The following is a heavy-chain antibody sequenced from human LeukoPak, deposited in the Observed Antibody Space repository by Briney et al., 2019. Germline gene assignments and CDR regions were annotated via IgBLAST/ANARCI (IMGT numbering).Heavy chain of an antibody. CDR1: DDSFSSHY. V-gene: IGHV4-59*11. J-gene: IGHJ3*02. D-gene: IGHD4-17*01. CDR3: ARDLVTVTKGFDI. Sequence: SETLSLTCAVSDDSFSSHYWTWIRQPPGKGLEWIGYISYIGSTNYNPSLKSRVTISIDTSKNQFSLKLSSVTAPDTAVYYCARDLVTVTKGFDIWGQGTMVSVSS. CDR2: ISYIGST.